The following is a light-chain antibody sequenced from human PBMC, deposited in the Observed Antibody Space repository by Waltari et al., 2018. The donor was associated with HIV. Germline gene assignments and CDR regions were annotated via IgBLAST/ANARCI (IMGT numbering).Light chain of an antibody. CDR1: QRVSNIY. Sequence: DIVLTPSPVTLVSSPGARATLSCTASQRVSNIYLAWSQHKPGQSPTLLIYDASNRATGIPDRFSGSGSGTYFTLTINRLEPEDFAVYYCQQYGSSPPTFGRGTTVDMK. J-gene: IGKJ1*01. V-gene: IGKV3-20*01. CDR2: DAS. CDR3: QQYGSSPPT.